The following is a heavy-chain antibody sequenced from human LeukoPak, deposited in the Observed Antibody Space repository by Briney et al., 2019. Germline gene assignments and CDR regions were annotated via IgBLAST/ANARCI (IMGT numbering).Heavy chain of an antibody. CDR2: IYTSGST. J-gene: IGHJ6*02. D-gene: IGHD3-3*01. V-gene: IGHV4-61*02. CDR3: ARDGQNYDFWSGYNYYYGMDV. Sequence: SETLSLTCTVSGGSISSGGYYWSWIRQHPGKGLEWIGRIYTSGSTNYNPSLKSRVTMSVDTSKNQFSLKLSSVTAADTAVYYCARDGQNYDFWSGYNYYYGMDVWGRGTTVTVSS. CDR1: GGSISSGGYY.